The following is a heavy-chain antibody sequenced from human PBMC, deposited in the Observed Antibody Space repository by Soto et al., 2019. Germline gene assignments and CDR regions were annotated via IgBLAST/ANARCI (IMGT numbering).Heavy chain of an antibody. CDR1: GFTFSSYG. J-gene: IGHJ4*02. CDR2: ISYDGRNK. V-gene: IGHV3-30*18. CDR3: ANNRGGWLNRLDS. D-gene: IGHD3-16*01. Sequence: QVQLVESGGGVVQPGRSLRLSCAASGFTFSSYGMHWVRQAPGKGLEWVAMISYDGRNKYYADSVKGRFTISRDNSKNTLYLQRKSLRAGERAWYYWANNRGGWLNRLDSWGKGTLVTVSS.